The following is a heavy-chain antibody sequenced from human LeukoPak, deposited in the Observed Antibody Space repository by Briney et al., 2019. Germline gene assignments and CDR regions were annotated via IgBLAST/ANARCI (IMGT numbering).Heavy chain of an antibody. V-gene: IGHV1-8*01. CDR1: GYTFTSYD. CDR2: MNPNSGNT. CDR3: ARGRARYGMDV. Sequence: ASVKVSCKAYGYTFTSYDINWVRQATGQGLEWMGWMNPNSGNTVYTQRFQGRVTMTRNTSTSTAYMELSNLRSEDTAVYYCARGRARYGMDVWGQGTTVTVYS. J-gene: IGHJ6*02.